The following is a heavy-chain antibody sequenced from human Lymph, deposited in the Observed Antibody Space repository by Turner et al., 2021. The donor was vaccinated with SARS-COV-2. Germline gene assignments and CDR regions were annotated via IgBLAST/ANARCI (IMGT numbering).Heavy chain of an antibody. Sequence: QVQLVESGGGVVQPGRSLRLSCAASGFTFSIYGMHWVRQAPCKGLEWVAVIWYDGTNKYYADSVKGRFTISRDNSKNTLYLQMNSLRGEDTAVYYCARGSGAGDYWGQGTLVTVSS. J-gene: IGHJ4*02. CDR2: IWYDGTNK. D-gene: IGHD7-27*01. V-gene: IGHV3-33*01. CDR1: GFTFSIYG. CDR3: ARGSGAGDY.